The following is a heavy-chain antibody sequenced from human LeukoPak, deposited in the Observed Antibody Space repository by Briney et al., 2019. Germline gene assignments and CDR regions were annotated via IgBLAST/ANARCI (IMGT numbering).Heavy chain of an antibody. D-gene: IGHD3-10*01. Sequence: GGSLRLSCAASGFTFSDYYMSWIRQAPGKGLEWVSYISTSSYTNYADSVKGRFTISRDNAKNSLYLQMNSLRAEDTAVYYCAKDLSGRKGPFDYWGQGTLVTVSS. V-gene: IGHV3-11*06. CDR3: AKDLSGRKGPFDY. J-gene: IGHJ4*02. CDR2: ISTSSYT. CDR1: GFTFSDYY.